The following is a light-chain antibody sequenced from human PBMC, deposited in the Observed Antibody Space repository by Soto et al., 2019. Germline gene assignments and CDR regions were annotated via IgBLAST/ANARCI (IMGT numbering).Light chain of an antibody. CDR1: QTVSSY. J-gene: IGKJ5*01. V-gene: IGKV3-11*01. CDR3: QHRMNWPLT. Sequence: EIVLTQSPATLSLSPGERATLSCRASQTVSSYLLWYQQKPGQAPRLLIYDASNRATGVPARFTGSGSETDFTLTISSLEPEDVAVYYGQHRMNWPLTFGQGTRLEIK. CDR2: DAS.